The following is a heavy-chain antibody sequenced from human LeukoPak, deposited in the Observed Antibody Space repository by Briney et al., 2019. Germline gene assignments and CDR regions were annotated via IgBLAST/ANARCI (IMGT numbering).Heavy chain of an antibody. D-gene: IGHD3-10*01. Sequence: ASVKVSCKASGYTFTSYGISWVRQAPGQGLEWMGWISAYNGNTNYAQKLQGRVTMTTDTSTSTAYTEPRSLRSDDTAVYYCAREKGAVLLWFGELRNYYGMDVWGQGTTVTVSS. CDR3: AREKGAVLLWFGELRNYYGMDV. CDR2: ISAYNGNT. CDR1: GYTFTSYG. V-gene: IGHV1-18*01. J-gene: IGHJ6*02.